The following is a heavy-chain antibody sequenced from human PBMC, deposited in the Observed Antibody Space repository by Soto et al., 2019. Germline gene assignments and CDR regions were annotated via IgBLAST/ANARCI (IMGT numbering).Heavy chain of an antibody. Sequence: PGESLKISFKGSGYSFTNYWIGWVRQMPGKGMEWMGIIYPGDSDTRYSPSFQGQVTISADKSISTAYLQWSSLKASDTAMYYCARRDDGTYLRAFDIWGQGTMVTVSS. CDR3: ARRDDGTYLRAFDI. D-gene: IGHD1-26*01. V-gene: IGHV5-51*01. CDR2: IYPGDSDT. CDR1: GYSFTNYW. J-gene: IGHJ3*02.